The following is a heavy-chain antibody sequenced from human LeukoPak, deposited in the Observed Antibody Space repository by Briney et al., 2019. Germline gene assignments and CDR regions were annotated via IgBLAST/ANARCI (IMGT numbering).Heavy chain of an antibody. D-gene: IGHD4-23*01. Sequence: GESLKISCKGSGYSFTTYWIGWVRQMPGKGLEWMGSIYPGDSDTTYSPSFQGQVSISADKSMSTAYLQWSSLKASDTAIYYCARRDGNSHVDFWGQGTLVTVSS. CDR3: ARRDGNSHVDF. CDR2: IYPGDSDT. CDR1: GYSFTTYW. J-gene: IGHJ4*02. V-gene: IGHV5-51*01.